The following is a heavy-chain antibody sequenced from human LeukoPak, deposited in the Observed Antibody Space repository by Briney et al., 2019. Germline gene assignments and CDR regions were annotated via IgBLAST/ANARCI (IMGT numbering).Heavy chain of an antibody. CDR1: GFIFSTYA. D-gene: IGHD5-18*01. CDR2: LCCSDINT. V-gene: IGHV3-23*01. J-gene: IGHJ6*02. CDR3: AKSKAMGFSDV. Sequence: AGGSLRLSCVASGFIFSTYAMNWVRQAPGKGLEWVSNLCCSDINTYYADSVKGRFTISRDISKNTLYLQMNSLRAEDTAVYYCAKSKAMGFSDVWGQGTTVTVSS.